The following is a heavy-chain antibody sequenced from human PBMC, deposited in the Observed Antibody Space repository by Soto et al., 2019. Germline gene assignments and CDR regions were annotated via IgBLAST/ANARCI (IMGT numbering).Heavy chain of an antibody. V-gene: IGHV1-18*01. J-gene: IGHJ4*02. Sequence: QVQLVQSGAEVKKPGASVKVSCKASGYTFTTYGIIWVRQAPRQGLEWMRWISAYNGNTNSAQKLQGRVTMTTDTFTSTAYMELRSLRSDDTAVYYCARDSVYCSGDSCYPFVYWGQGTLVTVSS. CDR3: ARDSVYCSGDSCYPFVY. D-gene: IGHD2-15*01. CDR1: GYTFTTYG. CDR2: ISAYNGNT.